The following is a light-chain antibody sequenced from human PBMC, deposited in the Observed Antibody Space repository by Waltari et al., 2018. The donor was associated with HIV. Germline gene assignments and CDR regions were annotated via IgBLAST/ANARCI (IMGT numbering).Light chain of an antibody. CDR1: QSVSSY. V-gene: IGKV3-11*01. CDR2: DAS. Sequence: EIVLTQSPAPLSLSPGERATPTCRASQSVSSYLAWYQQKPGQAPRLLIYDASNRATGIPARFSGSGSGTDFTLTISSLEPEDFAVYYCQQRSNWPPEYTFGQGTKLEIK. J-gene: IGKJ2*01. CDR3: QQRSNWPPEYT.